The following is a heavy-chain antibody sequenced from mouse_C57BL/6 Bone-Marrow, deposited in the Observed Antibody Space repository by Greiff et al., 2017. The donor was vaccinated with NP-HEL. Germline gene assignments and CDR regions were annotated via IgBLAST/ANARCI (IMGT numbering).Heavy chain of an antibody. CDR1: GFTFSSYA. CDR3: AVRELGPFAY. Sequence: EVKLVESGGGLVKPGGSLKLSCAASGFTFSSYAMSWVRQTPEKRLEWVATISDGGSYTYYPDNVKGRFTISRDNAKNNLYLQMSHLKSEDTAMYYCAVRELGPFAYWGQGTLVTVSA. D-gene: IGHD4-1*01. CDR2: ISDGGSYT. V-gene: IGHV5-4*03. J-gene: IGHJ3*01.